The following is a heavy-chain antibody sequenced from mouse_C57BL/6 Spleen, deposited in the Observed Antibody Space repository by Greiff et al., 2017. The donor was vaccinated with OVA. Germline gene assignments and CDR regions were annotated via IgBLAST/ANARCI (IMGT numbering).Heavy chain of an antibody. CDR3: ARWGNYLLGAY. Sequence: QVQLQQSGAELVKPGASVKLSCKASGYTFTSYWMHWVKQRPGQGLEWIGMIHPNSGSTNYNEKFKSKATLTVDKSSSTAYMQLSSLTSEDSAVYYCARWGNYLLGAYWGQGTLVTVSA. D-gene: IGHD2-1*01. CDR2: IHPNSGST. V-gene: IGHV1-64*01. J-gene: IGHJ3*01. CDR1: GYTFTSYW.